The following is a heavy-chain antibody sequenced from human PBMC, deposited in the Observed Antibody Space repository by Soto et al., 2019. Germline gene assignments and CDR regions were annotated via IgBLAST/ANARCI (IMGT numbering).Heavy chain of an antibody. J-gene: IGHJ5*02. Sequence: PSETLSLTCTVSVGSISSGGYYWSWIRQHPGKGLEWIGYIYYSGSTYYNPSLKSRVTISVDTSKNQFSLKLSSVTAADTAVYYCARDLLYSYGTNWFDPWGQGTLVTVSS. V-gene: IGHV4-31*03. D-gene: IGHD5-18*01. CDR1: VGSISSGGYY. CDR3: ARDLLYSYGTNWFDP. CDR2: IYYSGST.